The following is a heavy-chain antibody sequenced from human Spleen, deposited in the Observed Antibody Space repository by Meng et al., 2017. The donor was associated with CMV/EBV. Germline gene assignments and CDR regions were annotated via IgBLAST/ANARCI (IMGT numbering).Heavy chain of an antibody. Sequence: SETLSLTCTVSGGSISSSSYYWGWIRQPPGKGLEWIGSIYYSGSTYYNPSLKSRVTISVDTSKNQFSLKLSSVTAADTAVYSCATSPSIAARPDYWGQGTLVTVSS. J-gene: IGHJ4*02. V-gene: IGHV4-39*07. CDR3: ATSPSIAARPDY. CDR2: IYYSGST. D-gene: IGHD6-6*01. CDR1: GGSISSSSYY.